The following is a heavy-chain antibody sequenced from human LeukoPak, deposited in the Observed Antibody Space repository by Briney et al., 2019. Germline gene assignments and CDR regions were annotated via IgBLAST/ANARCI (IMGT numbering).Heavy chain of an antibody. V-gene: IGHV3-23*01. D-gene: IGHD1-26*01. Sequence: GGSLRLSCAASGFTFRSYDINWVRQAPGRGLEWVSSITGNGASTNFADSVKGRFTISRDNSKNTAYLQMNSLRAEDTAVYYCAGSGSHVYWGQGTLVTVSS. CDR2: ITGNGAST. J-gene: IGHJ4*02. CDR1: GFTFRSYD. CDR3: AGSGSHVY.